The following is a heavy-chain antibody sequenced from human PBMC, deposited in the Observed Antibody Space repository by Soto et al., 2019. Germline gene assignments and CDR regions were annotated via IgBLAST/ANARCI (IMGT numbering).Heavy chain of an antibody. CDR2: VHREGTIT. V-gene: IGHV3-74*01. CDR3: ARDLRSNFDF. CDR1: GFTFTDYW. Sequence: GGSLRLSCVASGFTFTDYWMHWVRQAPGKGLVWVSGVHREGTITTYADSVKGRFTISRDNARNTLYLQVNSLRAEDTAVYYCARDLRSNFDFWGLGTLVTVSS. J-gene: IGHJ4*01.